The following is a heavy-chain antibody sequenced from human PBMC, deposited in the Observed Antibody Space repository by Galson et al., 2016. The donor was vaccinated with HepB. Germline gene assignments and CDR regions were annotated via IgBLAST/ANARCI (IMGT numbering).Heavy chain of an antibody. V-gene: IGHV3-9*01. Sequence: SLRLPCAASGFTLDHYAMHWVRQAPGKGLEWVSGISWNSGSIGYADSVKGRFTISRDNAKNSLYLQMNSLRTGDTALYYCAKDSGAYYYDSSGYRRNAFDIWGQGTMVTVSS. CDR1: GFTLDHYA. D-gene: IGHD3-22*01. CDR2: ISWNSGSI. J-gene: IGHJ3*02. CDR3: AKDSGAYYYDSSGYRRNAFDI.